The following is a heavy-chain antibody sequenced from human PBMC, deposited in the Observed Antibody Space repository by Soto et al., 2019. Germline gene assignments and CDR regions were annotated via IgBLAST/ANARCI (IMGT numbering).Heavy chain of an antibody. Sequence: EVQLVESGGGLVQPGGSLRLSCAASGFIVTSNYMSWVRQAPGKGLEWVSVIYIDGTTFYTDSVKGRFIISRDNSKNTLFLQMNSLRADDTAVYYCAREAYPSAGMDVWVQGTTVTVSS. V-gene: IGHV3-53*01. J-gene: IGHJ6*02. CDR2: IYIDGTT. CDR3: AREAYPSAGMDV. D-gene: IGHD2-2*02. CDR1: GFIVTSNY.